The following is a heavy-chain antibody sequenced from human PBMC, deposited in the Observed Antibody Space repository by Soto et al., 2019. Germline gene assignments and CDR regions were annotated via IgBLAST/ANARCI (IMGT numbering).Heavy chain of an antibody. Sequence: QVQLAQSGAEEKKPGASVKVSCKASGYTFTSYAMHWVRQAPGQRLEWMGWINAGNGNTKYSQKFQGRVTITRDTSASTADMELSSLRSEDTAVYYCARSIVVVTALDYWGQGTLVTVSS. J-gene: IGHJ4*02. V-gene: IGHV1-3*05. CDR1: GYTFTSYA. CDR2: INAGNGNT. CDR3: ARSIVVVTALDY. D-gene: IGHD2-21*02.